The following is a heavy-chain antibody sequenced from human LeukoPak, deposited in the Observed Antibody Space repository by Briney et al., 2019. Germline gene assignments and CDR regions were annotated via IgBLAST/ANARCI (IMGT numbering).Heavy chain of an antibody. J-gene: IGHJ5*02. D-gene: IGHD3-10*01. Sequence: PSETLSLTCTVSGGSINSNSSYWGWICHPPGKELEWIGSIYFTGSTYYNPSLKSRVIISVDTSKNQFSLKLRSMTAADTAVYYCARHLVVGRFDPWGQGTLVTVSS. CDR1: GGSINSNSSY. CDR2: IYFTGST. V-gene: IGHV4-39*01. CDR3: ARHLVVGRFDP.